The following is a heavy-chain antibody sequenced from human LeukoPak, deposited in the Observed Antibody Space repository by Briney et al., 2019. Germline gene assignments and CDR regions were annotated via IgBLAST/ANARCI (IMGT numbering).Heavy chain of an antibody. CDR1: GYTFASYY. CDR3: ARVLHTVTDY. D-gene: IGHD4-17*01. CDR2: INPSGGST. Sequence: ASVKVSCKASGYTFASYYMHRVRQAPGQGLEWMGIINPSGGSTSYAQKFQGRVTMTRDTSTSTVYMELSSLRSEDTAVYYCARVLHTVTDYWGQGTLVTVSS. V-gene: IGHV1-46*01. J-gene: IGHJ4*02.